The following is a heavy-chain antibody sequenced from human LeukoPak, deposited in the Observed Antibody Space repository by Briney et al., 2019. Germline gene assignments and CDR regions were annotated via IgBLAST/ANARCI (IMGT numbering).Heavy chain of an antibody. Sequence: SETLSLTCTVSGGSISTYYWSWIRQPPGKGLHWIGYIYYSGNTNYNPSVKSRVTISVDTSKNRFSLKLSSMTAADTAVYYCARTVRPGVNYYYYYMDVWGRGTTVTVSS. V-gene: IGHV4-59*01. CDR1: GGSISTYY. D-gene: IGHD6-6*01. CDR2: IYYSGNT. CDR3: ARTVRPGVNYYYYYMDV. J-gene: IGHJ6*03.